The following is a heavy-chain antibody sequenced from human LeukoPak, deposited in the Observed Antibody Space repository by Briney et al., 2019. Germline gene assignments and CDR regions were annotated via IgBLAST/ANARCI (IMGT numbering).Heavy chain of an antibody. J-gene: IGHJ4*02. Sequence: ASVKVSCKASGGTFSSYAISWVRQAPGQGLEWMGIINPSGSSTSYAQKFQGRVTMTRDTSTSTVYMELSSLSSEDTAVYYCARDSRITMVRGVMGYWGQGTLVTVSS. V-gene: IGHV1-46*01. D-gene: IGHD3-10*01. CDR3: ARDSRITMVRGVMGY. CDR2: INPSGSST. CDR1: GGTFSSYA.